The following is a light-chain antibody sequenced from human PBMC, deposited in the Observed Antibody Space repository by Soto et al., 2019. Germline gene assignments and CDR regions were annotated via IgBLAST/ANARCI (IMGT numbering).Light chain of an antibody. CDR2: AAS. CDR3: QQATTFPWT. V-gene: IGKV1-12*01. CDR1: QGISSW. J-gene: IGKJ1*01. Sequence: DIQMTQSPSSVSASVGDRVTITCRASQGISSWLAWYQHKPGKAPKLLIYAASSLQSGVPSRFSGSGSGTEFTLTISSLQPEDFATYYCQQATTFPWTFGQGTMVEIK.